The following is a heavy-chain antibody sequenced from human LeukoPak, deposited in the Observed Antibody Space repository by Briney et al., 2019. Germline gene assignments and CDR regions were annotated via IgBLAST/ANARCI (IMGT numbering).Heavy chain of an antibody. V-gene: IGHV1-69*05. CDR1: GGTFSSYA. D-gene: IGHD6-13*01. Sequence: SVKVSCKASGGTFSSYAISWVRQAPGQGLEWMGGIIPIFGTANYAQKFQGRVTITTDESTSTAYMELRSLRSDDTAVYYCARDSYGSSWYNWFDPWGQGTLVTVSS. CDR3: ARDSYGSSWYNWFDP. CDR2: IIPIFGTA. J-gene: IGHJ5*02.